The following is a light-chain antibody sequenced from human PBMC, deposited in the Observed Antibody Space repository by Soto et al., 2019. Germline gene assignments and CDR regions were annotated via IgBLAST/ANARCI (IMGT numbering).Light chain of an antibody. Sequence: EIVLTQSPGTLSLSPGERATLSCRASQSVSSSYLAWYQQKPGQAPRLLIYGASSRATGIPDRFSGSGSGTDFTLTISRLEPEDFAVYYCQQYGSSKWPFGQGTKVDIX. V-gene: IGKV3-20*01. CDR3: QQYGSSKWP. CDR2: GAS. CDR1: QSVSSSY. J-gene: IGKJ1*01.